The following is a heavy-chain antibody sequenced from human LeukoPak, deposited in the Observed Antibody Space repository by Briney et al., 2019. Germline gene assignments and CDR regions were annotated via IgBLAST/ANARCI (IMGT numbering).Heavy chain of an antibody. V-gene: IGHV3-74*01. CDR1: GFTFSSYC. J-gene: IGHJ4*02. D-gene: IGHD1-7*01. CDR3: ARASNRNSINFDY. CDR2: LNSDGSST. Sequence: GGSLRLSCAASGFTFSSYCMHWVRQAPGKGLVWVSRLNSDGSSTSYADSVKGRFTISRDNAETTLHLQMNNLSDEATAVYYCARASNRNSINFDYWGQGALVTVSS.